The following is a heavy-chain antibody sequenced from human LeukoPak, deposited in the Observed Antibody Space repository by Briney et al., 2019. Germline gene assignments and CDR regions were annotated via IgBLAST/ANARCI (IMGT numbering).Heavy chain of an antibody. V-gene: IGHV3-33*01. CDR1: GFTLKNYG. Sequence: GGSLRLSCVASGFTLKNYGMHWVRQAPGKGLEWVAVIWHDGKNKYYADSVKGRFTVSRDNSKNTPYLQMDSLRVEDRAVYYCARDRGSNDPIDYWGQGTLVTVSS. CDR2: IWHDGKNK. CDR3: ARDRGSNDPIDY. D-gene: IGHD2-15*01. J-gene: IGHJ4*02.